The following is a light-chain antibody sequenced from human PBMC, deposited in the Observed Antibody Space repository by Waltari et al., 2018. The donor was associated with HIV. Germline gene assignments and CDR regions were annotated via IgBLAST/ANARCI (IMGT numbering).Light chain of an antibody. CDR3: QQSYSTPVT. Sequence: DIQMTQSPSSLSASVGDRVTITCRASQSISSHLNWYQQKPGKAPKVLIYAASSLQSGGPSMFSGSCTGTEFTLTISSLQPEDCATDYCQQSYSTPVTFGGGTKVEIK. CDR1: QSISSH. J-gene: IGKJ4*01. V-gene: IGKV1-39*01. CDR2: AAS.